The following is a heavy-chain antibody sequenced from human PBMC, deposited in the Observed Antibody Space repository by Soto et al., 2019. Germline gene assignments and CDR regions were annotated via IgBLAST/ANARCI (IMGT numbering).Heavy chain of an antibody. CDR2: IIPFIRAS. J-gene: IGHJ6*02. Sequence: GASVKVSCKTSGDTFGSYAISWVRQAPGQGLEWMGGIIPFIRASNYAQKFQGRVTITADESTTTVHMDLSSLRFEDTAVYYCARNLRYFGSGSFFRGMDVWG. CDR1: GDTFGSYA. D-gene: IGHD3-10*01. CDR3: ARNLRYFGSGSFFRGMDV. V-gene: IGHV1-69*13.